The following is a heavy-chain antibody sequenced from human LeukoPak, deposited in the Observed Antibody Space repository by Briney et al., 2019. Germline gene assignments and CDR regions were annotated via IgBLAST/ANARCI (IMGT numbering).Heavy chain of an antibody. CDR3: AKDAQRGFDYSNSLEH. J-gene: IGHJ4*02. V-gene: IGHV3-33*06. Sequence: PGGSLRLSCEASGFTFSHYGMHWVRQAPGKGLEWVAVIWSDAANQYYADSVKGRFTISRDNFKKTVSLQMNSLRVEDTALYYYAKDAQRGFDYSNSLEHWGQGVLVTVSS. CDR2: IWSDAANQ. CDR1: GFTFSHYG. D-gene: IGHD4-11*01.